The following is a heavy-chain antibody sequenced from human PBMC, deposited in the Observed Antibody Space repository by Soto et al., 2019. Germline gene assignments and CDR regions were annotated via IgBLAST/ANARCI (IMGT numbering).Heavy chain of an antibody. D-gene: IGHD4-17*01. V-gene: IGHV4-39*01. CDR3: VSQRTTVPTQAYFDY. CDR2: VYYRGRS. Sequence: LALTCTVSGGSVTNSIYYWGWIRQSPGKGLEWIGSVYYRGRSYSKSSVKSRVTISVDTPKNRFSLSLNSVTASDTAVYFCVSQRTTVPTQAYFDYWGPGALVTVSS. CDR1: GGSVTNSIYY. J-gene: IGHJ4*02.